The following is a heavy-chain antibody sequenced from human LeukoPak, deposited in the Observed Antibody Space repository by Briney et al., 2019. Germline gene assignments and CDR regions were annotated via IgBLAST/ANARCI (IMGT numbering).Heavy chain of an antibody. D-gene: IGHD3-22*01. CDR1: GGSISSYY. Sequence: SETLSLTCTVSGGSISSYYWSWIRQPAGKGLEWIGRIYTSGSTNYNPSLKSRVTMSVDTSKTQFSLKLSSVTAADTAVYYCARQYYYDSSGYSKSDAFDIWGQGTMVTVSS. CDR3: ARQYYYDSSGYSKSDAFDI. J-gene: IGHJ3*02. V-gene: IGHV4-4*07. CDR2: IYTSGST.